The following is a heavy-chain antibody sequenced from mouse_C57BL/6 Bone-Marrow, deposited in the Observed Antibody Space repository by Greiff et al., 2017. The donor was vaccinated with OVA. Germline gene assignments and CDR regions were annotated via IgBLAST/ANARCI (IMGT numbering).Heavy chain of an antibody. V-gene: IGHV1-84*01. CDR1: GYTFTDYY. CDR3: ARGDWDYFDY. CDR2: IYPGSGST. Sequence: QVQLQQPGPELVKPRASVKISCKASGYTFTDYYITWVKQGPGQGLEWIGWIYPGSGSTKYNEKLKGKATLTVDTSSSTAYMQLSSLTSKDSAVYFCARGDWDYFDYWGQGTTLTVSS. D-gene: IGHD4-1*01. J-gene: IGHJ2*01.